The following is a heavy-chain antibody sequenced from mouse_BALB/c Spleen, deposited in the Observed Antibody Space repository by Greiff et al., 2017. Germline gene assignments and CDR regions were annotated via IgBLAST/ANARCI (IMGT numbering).Heavy chain of an antibody. CDR3: ARSKDYGYNRDYFDY. J-gene: IGHJ2*01. D-gene: IGHD2-14*01. CDR1: GYTFTSYW. CDR2: IDPSNSET. Sequence: QVQLQQSGPELVRPGASVKMSCKASGYTFTSYWMHWVKQRPGQGLEWIGMIDPSNSETRLNQKFKDKATLNVDKSSNTAYMQLSSLTSEDSAVYYCARSKDYGYNRDYFDYWGQGTTLTVSS. V-gene: IGHV1S127*01.